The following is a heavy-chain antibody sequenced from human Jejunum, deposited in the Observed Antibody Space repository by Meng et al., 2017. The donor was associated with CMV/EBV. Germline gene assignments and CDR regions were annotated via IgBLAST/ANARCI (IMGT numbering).Heavy chain of an antibody. CDR3: ATSTATTSNFRRLWNF. CDR2: IIPMLEIA. D-gene: IGHD1-1*01. Sequence: GTFSSHTINWVRQAPGQGLEWMGRIIPMLEIANSAQEFQDRITITANKSSSTAYMELTSLRSEDTTVYYCATSTATTSNFRRLWNFWGQGTVVTVSS. J-gene: IGHJ4*02. V-gene: IGHV1-69*02. CDR1: GTFSSHT.